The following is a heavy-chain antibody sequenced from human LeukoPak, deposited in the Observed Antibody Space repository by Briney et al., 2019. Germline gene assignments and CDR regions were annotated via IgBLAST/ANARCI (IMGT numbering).Heavy chain of an antibody. V-gene: IGHV4-31*03. CDR2: IYYSGST. CDR3: ARDLGGGSFDF. Sequence: PSETLSLTCTVSGGSISNGVYYWSWIRQHPGKGLEWIGYIYYSGSTYYSPSLKSRLTMSVDTSKNQFSLKLSSVTAADTAVYYCARDLGGGSFDFWGQGTLVTVSS. CDR1: GGSISNGVYY. D-gene: IGHD2-15*01. J-gene: IGHJ4*02.